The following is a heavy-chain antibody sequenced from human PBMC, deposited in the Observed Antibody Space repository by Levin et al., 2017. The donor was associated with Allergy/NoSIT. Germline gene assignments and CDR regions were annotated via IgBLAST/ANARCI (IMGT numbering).Heavy chain of an antibody. CDR3: AKGSSSWYYPNLDP. CDR1: GFTFSSYG. Sequence: GGSLRLSCAASGFTFSSYGMHWVRQAPGKGLEWVAVISSDGSDKQYADSVKGRFTISRDNSKNTLYLQMNSLRPEDTAVYNCAKGSSSWYYPNLDPWGQGTLVTVSS. D-gene: IGHD6-13*01. J-gene: IGHJ5*02. CDR2: ISSDGSDK. V-gene: IGHV3-30*18.